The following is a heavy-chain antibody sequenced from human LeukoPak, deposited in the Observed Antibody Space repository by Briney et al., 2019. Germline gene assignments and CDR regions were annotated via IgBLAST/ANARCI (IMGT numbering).Heavy chain of an antibody. J-gene: IGHJ6*02. Sequence: SETLSLTCAVYGGSFSGYYWSWLRQPPGKGLEWIGEINHSGSTNYNPSLKSRVTISGDTSKNQFSLKLSPVTAADTAVYYCARVLGYCSGGSCYLRGYYYYGMDVWGQGTTVTVSS. CDR3: ARVLGYCSGGSCYLRGYYYYGMDV. CDR1: GGSFSGYY. CDR2: INHSGST. V-gene: IGHV4-34*01. D-gene: IGHD2-15*01.